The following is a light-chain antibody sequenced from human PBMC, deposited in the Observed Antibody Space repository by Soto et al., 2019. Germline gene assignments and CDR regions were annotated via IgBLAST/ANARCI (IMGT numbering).Light chain of an antibody. Sequence: EIVMTQSPATLSVSPGERATLSCRASQSVAGNLAWYQQKPGQAPRLLIYGASTRATGIPARFSGSGSGTEFTLTISSLQAEDFAVYYCQQYNYWPPITCGQGTRLEIK. CDR2: GAS. CDR3: QQYNYWPPIT. V-gene: IGKV3-15*01. J-gene: IGKJ5*01. CDR1: QSVAGN.